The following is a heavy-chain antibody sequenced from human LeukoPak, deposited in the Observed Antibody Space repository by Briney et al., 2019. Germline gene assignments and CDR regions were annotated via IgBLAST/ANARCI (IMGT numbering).Heavy chain of an antibody. J-gene: IGHJ4*02. D-gene: IGHD3-9*01. Sequence: GGSLRLSRAASGFTFISYSMNWVRQAPGKGLEWVSSISSSSYIYYADSEKGRFTIARNNAKNSLYLQMNSLRAEDTAVYYCARRYYDILTGYPYFDYWGQGTLVTVSS. CDR2: ISSSSYI. CDR3: ARRYYDILTGYPYFDY. V-gene: IGHV3-21*01. CDR1: GFTFISYS.